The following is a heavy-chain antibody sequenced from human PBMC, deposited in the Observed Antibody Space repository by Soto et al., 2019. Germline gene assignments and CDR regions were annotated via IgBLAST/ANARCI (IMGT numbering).Heavy chain of an antibody. J-gene: IGHJ3*02. Sequence: GGSLRLSCAASGFTFSNAWMSWVRQAPGKGLEWVGRIKSKTDGGTTDYAAPVKGRFTISRDDSKNTLYLQMNSLKTEDTAMYYCTTAPLVAVAGGDAFDIWGQGTMVTVSS. D-gene: IGHD6-19*01. V-gene: IGHV3-15*01. CDR2: IKSKTDGGTT. CDR3: TTAPLVAVAGGDAFDI. CDR1: GFTFSNAW.